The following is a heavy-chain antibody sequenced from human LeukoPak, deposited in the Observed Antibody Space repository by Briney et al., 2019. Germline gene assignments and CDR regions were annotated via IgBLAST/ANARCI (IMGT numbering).Heavy chain of an antibody. CDR3: AREDDFWSGYSYYYYMDV. V-gene: IGHV4-31*03. J-gene: IGHJ6*03. Sequence: PSETLSLTCTVSGGSISSGGYYWSWIRRHPGKGLEWIGYIYYSGSTYYNPSLKSRVTISVDTSKNQFSLKLSSVTAADTAVYYCAREDDFWSGYSYYYYMDVWGKGTTVTVSS. D-gene: IGHD3-3*01. CDR1: GGSISSGGYY. CDR2: IYYSGST.